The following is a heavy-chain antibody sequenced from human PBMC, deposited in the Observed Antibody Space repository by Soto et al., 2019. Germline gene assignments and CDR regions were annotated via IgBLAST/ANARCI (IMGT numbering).Heavy chain of an antibody. CDR3: AKAPTASAPIVC. V-gene: IGHV1-69*02. D-gene: IGHD2-15*01. J-gene: IGHJ4*02. Sequence: QVQLVQSGAEMKRPESSVKVSCETFGGTFTDYTFSWVRQAPGQGLEWMGWIIPVLNIAKYAQKFQGRINITADKSTNTAYLDLSSLRSEDTAISFCAKAPTASAPIVCWGQGTLVTVSS. CDR1: GGTFTDYT. CDR2: IIPVLNIA.